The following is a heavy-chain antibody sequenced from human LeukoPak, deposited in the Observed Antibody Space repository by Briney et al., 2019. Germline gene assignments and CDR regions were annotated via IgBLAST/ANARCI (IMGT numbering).Heavy chain of an antibody. CDR2: ISSSSSYI. CDR1: GFTFSTYS. D-gene: IGHD3-10*01. CDR3: ARASRFLPDY. J-gene: IGHJ4*02. V-gene: IGHV3-21*01. Sequence: GGSLRLSCAASGFTFSTYSTDWVRQAPGKGLEWVSSISSSSSYISYADSVKGRFTISRDNARNSLYLQMNSLRAEDTAVYYCARASRFLPDYWGQGTLVTVSS.